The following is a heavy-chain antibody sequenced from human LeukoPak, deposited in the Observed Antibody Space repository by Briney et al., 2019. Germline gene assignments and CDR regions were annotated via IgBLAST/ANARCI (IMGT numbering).Heavy chain of an antibody. V-gene: IGHV4-39*07. CDR2: IYYSGST. D-gene: IGHD3-22*01. J-gene: IGHJ3*02. CDR3: ARDRLIVVVLDAFDI. Sequence: SETLSLTCTVSGGSISSSSYYWGWIRQPPGKGLEWIGSIYYSGSTYYNPSLKSRVTISVDTSKNQFSLKLSSVTAADTAVYYCARDRLIVVVLDAFDIWGQGTMVTVSS. CDR1: GGSISSSSYY.